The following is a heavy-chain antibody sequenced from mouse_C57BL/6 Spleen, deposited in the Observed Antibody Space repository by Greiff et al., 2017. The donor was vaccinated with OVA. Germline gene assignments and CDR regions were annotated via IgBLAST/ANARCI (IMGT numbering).Heavy chain of an antibody. CDR1: GYTFTSYW. J-gene: IGHJ2*01. D-gene: IGHD2-4*01. CDR2: IDPNSGGN. Sequence: QVQLQQPGAELVKPGASVKLSCKASGYTFTSYWMHWVKQRPGRGLEGIGRIDPNSGGNKYNEKFKSKATLTVDKPSSTAYMQLSSLTSEDSAVCYCARGGLRPYYFDDWGQGTTLTVSS. CDR3: ARGGLRPYYFDD. V-gene: IGHV1-72*01.